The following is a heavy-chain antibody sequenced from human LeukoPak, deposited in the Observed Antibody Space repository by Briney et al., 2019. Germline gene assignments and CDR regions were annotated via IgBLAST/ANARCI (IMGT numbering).Heavy chain of an antibody. J-gene: IGHJ5*02. D-gene: IGHD6-13*01. CDR1: GGSISNYY. CDR3: ARVGSSRSAAGTTNWFDP. V-gene: IGHV4-4*07. Sequence: SETLSLTCTVSGGSISNYYWSWIRQPAGKGLEWIGRIYTSGSTNYNPSLKSRVTMSVDTSKNQFSLKLSSVTAADTAVYYCARVGSSRSAAGTTNWFDPWGQGTLVTVSS. CDR2: IYTSGST.